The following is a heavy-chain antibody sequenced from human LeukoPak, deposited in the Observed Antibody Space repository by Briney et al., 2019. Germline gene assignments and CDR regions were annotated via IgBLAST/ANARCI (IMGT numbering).Heavy chain of an antibody. CDR3: ARDHTKYSGSYYVRWFDP. D-gene: IGHD1-26*01. CDR1: GGSISSYY. Sequence: SETLSLTCTVSGGSISSYYWSCIRQPAGKGLEWIGRIYTSGSTNYNPSLKSRVTMSVDTSKNQFSLKLSSVTAADTAVYYCARDHTKYSGSYYVRWFDPWGQGTLVTVSS. V-gene: IGHV4-4*07. J-gene: IGHJ5*02. CDR2: IYTSGST.